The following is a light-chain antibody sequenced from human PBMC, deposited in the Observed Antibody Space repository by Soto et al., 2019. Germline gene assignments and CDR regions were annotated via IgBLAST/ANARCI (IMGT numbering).Light chain of an antibody. CDR3: QQYGSSPPYT. CDR2: GAS. Sequence: EIVLTQSPGTLSLSPGEKATLSCRASQSVSRNYLAWYQQKPGQAPRLLIYGASSRATGIPERFSGSGSGTDLYLIISRLEPEDFAVYFCQQYGSSPPYTFGQGTKVEIK. CDR1: QSVSRNY. J-gene: IGKJ2*01. V-gene: IGKV3-20*01.